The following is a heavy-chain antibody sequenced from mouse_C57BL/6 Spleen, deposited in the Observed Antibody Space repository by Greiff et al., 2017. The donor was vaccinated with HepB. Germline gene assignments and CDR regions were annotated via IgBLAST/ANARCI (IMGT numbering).Heavy chain of an antibody. CDR1: GYTFTSYW. J-gene: IGHJ4*01. V-gene: IGHV1-64*01. CDR3: ARSYYYGSSPYAMGY. Sequence: QVQLQQPGAELVKPGASVKLSCKASGYTFTSYWMHWVKQRPGQGLEWIGMIHPNSGSTNYNEKFKSKATLTVDKSSSTAYMQLSSLTSEDSAVYYCARSYYYGSSPYAMGYWGQGTSVTVSS. D-gene: IGHD1-1*01. CDR2: IHPNSGST.